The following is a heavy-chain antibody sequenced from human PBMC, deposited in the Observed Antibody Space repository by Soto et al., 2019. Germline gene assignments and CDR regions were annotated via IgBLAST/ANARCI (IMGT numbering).Heavy chain of an antibody. CDR2: ISYDGSNK. CDR1: GFTFSSYA. D-gene: IGHD4-4*01. CDR3: ARDWKSRNYLLH. Sequence: QVQLVESGGGVVQPGRSLRLSCAASGFTFSSYAMHWVRQAPGKGLEWVAVISYDGSNKYYADSVKGRFTISRDNSKNTVYLQMNSLRAEDPAVYYCARDWKSRNYLLHWGQGTLVTVSS. J-gene: IGHJ4*02. V-gene: IGHV3-30-3*01.